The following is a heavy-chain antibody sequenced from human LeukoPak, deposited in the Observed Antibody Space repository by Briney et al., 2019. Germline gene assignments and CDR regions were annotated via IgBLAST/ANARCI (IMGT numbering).Heavy chain of an antibody. CDR1: GFTVSSNY. CDR2: IYSGGST. Sequence: GGSLRLSCAASGFTVSSNYMSWVRQAPGKGLEWVSVIYSGGSTYYADSVKGRFTISRDNSKNTLYLQMNSLRAEDTAVYYCAGGHYYDSSGYYPKYFQHWGQGTLVTVSS. J-gene: IGHJ1*01. V-gene: IGHV3-53*01. CDR3: AGGHYYDSSGYYPKYFQH. D-gene: IGHD3-22*01.